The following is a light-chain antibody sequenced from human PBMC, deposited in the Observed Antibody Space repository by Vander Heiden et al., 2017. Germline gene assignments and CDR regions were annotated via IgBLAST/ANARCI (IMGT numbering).Light chain of an antibody. J-gene: IGKJ4*01. V-gene: IGKV1-39*01. CDR2: AAS. CDR3: QQTDDRLLT. Sequence: IQMTQSPSSLSASVGDRVTITCRASETTYNYLNWYQQKPGKAPKLLIYAASTLQSGVQSRFSGSGSGTHFTLTINVLDRADFASKYFQQTDDRLLTFGGGTKVEIK. CDR1: ETTYNY.